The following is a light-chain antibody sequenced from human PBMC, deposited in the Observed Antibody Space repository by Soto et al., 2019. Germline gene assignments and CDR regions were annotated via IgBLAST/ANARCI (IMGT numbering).Light chain of an antibody. CDR1: QSVSSSQ. Sequence: EIVFTQSPGSLSLSPGDGATLSCRASQSVSSSQIAWYQQKPGQAPRLLIYGASSRATGIPDRFSGVGSETDFTLTISRLDPEDFAVYYCQQYETAPHTFGQGTKLEIK. CDR2: GAS. V-gene: IGKV3-20*01. CDR3: QQYETAPHT. J-gene: IGKJ2*01.